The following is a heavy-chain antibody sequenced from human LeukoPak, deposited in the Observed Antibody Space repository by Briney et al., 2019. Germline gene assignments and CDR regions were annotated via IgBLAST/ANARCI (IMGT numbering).Heavy chain of an antibody. CDR3: ARGLFLMATIFGYAFDI. J-gene: IGHJ3*02. V-gene: IGHV1-2*02. CDR2: INPNSGGT. CDR1: GYTFTGYY. D-gene: IGHD5-24*01. Sequence: ASVKVSCKASGYTFTGYYMHWVRQAPGQGLEWMGWINPNSGGTNYAQKFQGRVTMTRDTSISTAYMELSRLRSDDTAVYYCARGLFLMATIFGYAFDIWGQGTMVTASS.